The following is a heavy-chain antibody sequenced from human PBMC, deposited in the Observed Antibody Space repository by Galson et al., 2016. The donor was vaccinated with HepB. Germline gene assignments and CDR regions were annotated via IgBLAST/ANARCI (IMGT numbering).Heavy chain of an antibody. D-gene: IGHD6-13*01. CDR1: GFTVSNNY. Sequence: SLRLSCAASGFTVSNNYMRWVRQAPGKALEWVSLSYSSGNTHYAASVKGRFTVSRDSTKNTVNLQMNSLRVDDTAVYYRARGGGAAAAAWGQGTLVTVSS. CDR2: SYSSGNT. CDR3: ARGGGAAAAA. J-gene: IGHJ5*02. V-gene: IGHV3-53*01.